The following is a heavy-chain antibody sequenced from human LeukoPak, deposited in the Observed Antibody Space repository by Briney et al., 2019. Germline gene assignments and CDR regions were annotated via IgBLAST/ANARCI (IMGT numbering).Heavy chain of an antibody. V-gene: IGHV5-51*01. D-gene: IGHD3-22*01. CDR2: ISPGDSDT. Sequence: AESLKISCKGSGYTCITYWIGWGRQMPATSLERMGIISPGDSDTRYSPSFPSQVTISADKSITSAYLQWSSLKASDTAMSYCARRSGTYFGTTRYLYFLVYWGQGTLVTVSS. J-gene: IGHJ4*02. CDR1: GYTCITYW. CDR3: ARRSGTYFGTTRYLYFLVY.